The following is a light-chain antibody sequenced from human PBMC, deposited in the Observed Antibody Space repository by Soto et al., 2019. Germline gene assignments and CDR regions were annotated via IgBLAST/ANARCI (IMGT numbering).Light chain of an antibody. J-gene: IGKJ1*01. CDR1: QSVRSTY. Sequence: EILMTQSPVTLSGSPGERATLSCRASQSVRSTYLAWYQQKPGHAPRLLIFGVSNRATGIPDSFSGSASGTDFPLTISRLAPEDSAVYYCQQYGSSGTFGQGTKVDIK. V-gene: IGKV3-20*01. CDR2: GVS. CDR3: QQYGSSGT.